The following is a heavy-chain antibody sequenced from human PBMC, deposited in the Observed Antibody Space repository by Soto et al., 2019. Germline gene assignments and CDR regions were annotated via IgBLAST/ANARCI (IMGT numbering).Heavy chain of an antibody. CDR1: CDTFDRRG. CDR3: ARVRIVGAREIDF. J-gene: IGHJ4*02. V-gene: IGHV1-18*04. Sequence: ASVKVSWNASCDTFDRRGIPWVRQSPGQGLEWMGFIIGYNGDINYEQKLQGRVTLSSDTLTSTVYLELKSLRFDDTAVYHCARVRIVGAREIDFWRQGTLVTVSS. D-gene: IGHD1-26*01. CDR2: IIGYNGDI.